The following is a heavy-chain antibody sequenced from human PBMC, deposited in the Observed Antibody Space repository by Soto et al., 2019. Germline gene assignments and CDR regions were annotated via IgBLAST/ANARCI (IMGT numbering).Heavy chain of an antibody. CDR2: IYSGGRT. V-gene: IGHV3-53*01. J-gene: IGHJ5*02. D-gene: IGHD1-26*01. CDR1: GFSVTNSY. CDR3: ARTIVAATKYNWFDL. Sequence: PGGSLRVSCVASGFSVTNSYLTWVRQAAGKGLEWISTIYSGGRTYYADPVKGRFTISRDNSNYTLFLQMNSLRGEDTAIYYCARTIVAATKYNWFDLWGQGTLVTVSS.